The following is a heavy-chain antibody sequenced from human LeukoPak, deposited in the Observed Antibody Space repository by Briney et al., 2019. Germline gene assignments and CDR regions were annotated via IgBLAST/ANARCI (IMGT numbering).Heavy chain of an antibody. D-gene: IGHD5-18*01. Sequence: PGGSLRLSCAASGFTFSHYAMTWVRRAPGRGLEWVSGTSGDGGIIYYADSVKGRFTISRDNSKNTLYLQINNLRAEDTAVYYCAKGPTYGYHAWGRGTLVTVSS. J-gene: IGHJ5*02. V-gene: IGHV3-23*01. CDR2: TSGDGGII. CDR3: AKGPTYGYHA. CDR1: GFTFSHYA.